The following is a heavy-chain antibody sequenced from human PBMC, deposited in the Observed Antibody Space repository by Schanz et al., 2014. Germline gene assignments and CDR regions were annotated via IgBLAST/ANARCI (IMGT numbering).Heavy chain of an antibody. Sequence: QVQLVESGGGVVQPGRSLRLSCAASGFTFSDYYMTWIRQAPGKGLEWLSYISDSGTYTNYADSVKGRFTISRDNAKNTLYLQMNSLRAEDTAVYYCARPALWFGDNCFDPWGQGTLVTVSS. D-gene: IGHD3-10*01. CDR3: ARPALWFGDNCFDP. CDR1: GFTFSDYY. V-gene: IGHV3-11*06. J-gene: IGHJ5*02. CDR2: ISDSGTYT.